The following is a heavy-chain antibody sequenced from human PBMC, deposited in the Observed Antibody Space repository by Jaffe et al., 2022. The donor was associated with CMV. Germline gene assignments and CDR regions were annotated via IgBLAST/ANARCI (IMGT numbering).Heavy chain of an antibody. CDR3: ARCRVETPDRGMDV. V-gene: IGHV3-53*01. D-gene: IGHD1-26*01. CDR1: GFIVSQSC. CDR2: ISSGDTT. Sequence: EVQLVESGGGLIQPGGSLRLSCAVSGFIVSQSCMNWVRQAPGRGLDWVSFISSGDTTYYADSVKGRFTISRDKSKNTIDLQMISLRAEDTAVYYCARCRVETPDRGMDVWGQGTTVTVSS. J-gene: IGHJ6*02.